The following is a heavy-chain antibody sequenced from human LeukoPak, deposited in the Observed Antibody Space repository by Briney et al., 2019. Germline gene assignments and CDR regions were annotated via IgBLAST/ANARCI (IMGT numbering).Heavy chain of an antibody. CDR3: ARWGDYGSGSYSS. CDR1: GGSIGSGGHS. J-gene: IGHJ4*02. CDR2: IYHSGST. D-gene: IGHD3-10*01. V-gene: IGHV4-30-2*01. Sequence: SETLSLTCAVSGGSIGSGGHSWSWIRQPPGKGLEWIGYIYHSGSTYYNPSLKSRVTISVDRSKNQFSLKLSSVTAADTAVYYCARWGDYGSGSYSSWGQGTLVTVSS.